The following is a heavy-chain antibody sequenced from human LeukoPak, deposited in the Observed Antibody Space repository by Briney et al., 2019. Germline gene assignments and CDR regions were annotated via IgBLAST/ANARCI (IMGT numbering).Heavy chain of an antibody. CDR3: ARGPQWLATNYYFDY. Sequence: ASVKVSCKASGGTVSSYGISWVRQAPGQGLEWMGWISAYNGNTNYAQKLQGRVTMTTDTSTSTAYMELRSLRSDDTAVYYCARGPQWLATNYYFDYWGQGTLVTVSS. V-gene: IGHV1-18*01. CDR1: GGTVSSYG. D-gene: IGHD6-19*01. J-gene: IGHJ4*02. CDR2: ISAYNGNT.